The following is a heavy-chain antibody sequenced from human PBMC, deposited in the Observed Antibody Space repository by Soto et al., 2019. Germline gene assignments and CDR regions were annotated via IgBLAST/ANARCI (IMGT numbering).Heavy chain of an antibody. CDR3: ARDRGDYDFWSGYYWPYYYYGMDV. D-gene: IGHD3-3*01. J-gene: IGHJ6*02. Sequence: RLSCAASGFTFSSYSMNWVRQAPGKGLEWVSYISSSSSTIYYADSVKGRFTISRDNAKNSLYLQMNSLRDEDTAVYYCARDRGDYDFWSGYYWPYYYYGMDVWGQRTTVTVSS. CDR2: ISSSSSTI. V-gene: IGHV3-48*02. CDR1: GFTFSSYS.